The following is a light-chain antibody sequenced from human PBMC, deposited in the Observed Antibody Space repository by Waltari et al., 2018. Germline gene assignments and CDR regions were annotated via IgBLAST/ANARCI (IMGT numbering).Light chain of an antibody. V-gene: IGKV3-20*01. Sequence: VLTLSPATVSLSPGDRATLSCRASQSVSGALAGYQQKPGQAPRLVIYGASSRASGIPERFSGSGFGTDFSLTISRLEPEDFAVYYCQMYVKLPVTFGQGTKVEIK. CDR2: GAS. CDR3: QMYVKLPVT. J-gene: IGKJ1*01. CDR1: QSVSGA.